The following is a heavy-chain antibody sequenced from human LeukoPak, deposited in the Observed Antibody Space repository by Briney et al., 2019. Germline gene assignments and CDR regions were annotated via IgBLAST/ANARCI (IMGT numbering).Heavy chain of an antibody. CDR3: AREGYDLYYYYGMDV. Sequence: GGSLRLSCAAPGFTFSSYWMHWVRQAPGKGLVWVSRINSDGSSTSYADSVKGRFTISRDNAKNTLYLQMNSLRAEDTAVYYCAREGYDLYYYYGMDVWGQGTTVTVSS. V-gene: IGHV3-74*01. J-gene: IGHJ6*02. CDR2: INSDGSST. CDR1: GFTFSSYW. D-gene: IGHD1-1*01.